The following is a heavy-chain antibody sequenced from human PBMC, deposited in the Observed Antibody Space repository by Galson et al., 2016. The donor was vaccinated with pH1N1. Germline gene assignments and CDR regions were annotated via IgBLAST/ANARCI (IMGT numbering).Heavy chain of an antibody. CDR2: IDPSDGTT. CDR1: GYSFTRYY. Sequence: SVKVSCKASGYSFTRYYMHWVRQAPGQGLEWMGIIDPSDGTTTYSQKFRGRITMTRDTPTNSVYMELSSLTSDDTAVYYCARRYYFDYWGQGTLITVSS. V-gene: IGHV1-46*01. CDR3: ARRYYFDY. J-gene: IGHJ4*02.